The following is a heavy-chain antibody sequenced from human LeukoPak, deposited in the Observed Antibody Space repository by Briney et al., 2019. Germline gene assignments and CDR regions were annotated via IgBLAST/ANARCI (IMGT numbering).Heavy chain of an antibody. CDR3: ARAIVVVPAAQPPPPDV. V-gene: IGHV4-30-4*08. CDR2: IYYSGST. D-gene: IGHD2-2*01. J-gene: IGHJ6*04. CDR1: GGSISSGDYY. Sequence: PSETLSLTCTVSGGSISSGDYYWSWIRQPPGKGLEWIGYIYYSGSTYYNPSLKSRVTISVDTSKNQFSLKLSSVTAADTAVYYCARAIVVVPAAQPPPPDVWGKGTTVTVSS.